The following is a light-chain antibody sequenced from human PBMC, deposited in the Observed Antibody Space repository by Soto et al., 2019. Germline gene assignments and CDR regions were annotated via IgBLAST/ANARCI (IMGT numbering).Light chain of an antibody. CDR3: LWYRSYPDT. J-gene: IGKJ2*01. CDR1: QSISSW. Sequence: DIQMTQSPSTLSASVGDRVTITCRASQSISSWLAWYQQKPGKAPKLLIYDASSLQTGVPARFGGSGSGTYFCQTISRLPPDDIATYDVLWYRSYPDTVGQGNKRVIK. CDR2: DAS. V-gene: IGKV1-5*01.